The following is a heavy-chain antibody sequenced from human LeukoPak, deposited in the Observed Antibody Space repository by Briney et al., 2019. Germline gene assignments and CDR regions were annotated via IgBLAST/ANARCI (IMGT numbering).Heavy chain of an antibody. CDR3: ARDRGDGLNVIHPILDS. CDR1: GFSFSNSG. J-gene: IGHJ4*02. Sequence: PGRSLRLSCAASGFSFSNSGMHWVRQAPGKGLEWVAVMWFDGSNKYYVDSVKGRFTISRDNSKNTLYLQMNSLRAEDTALYCCARDRGDGLNVIHPILDSWGQGTLVTVSS. D-gene: IGHD5-24*01. V-gene: IGHV3-33*01. CDR2: MWFDGSNK.